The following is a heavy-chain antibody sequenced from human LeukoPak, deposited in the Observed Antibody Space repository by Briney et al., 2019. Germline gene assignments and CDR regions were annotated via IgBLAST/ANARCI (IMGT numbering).Heavy chain of an antibody. V-gene: IGHV3-23*01. J-gene: IGHJ4*02. CDR2: ISGNGHQT. CDR1: GFAFSRFA. D-gene: IGHD3-22*01. CDR3: AKDANYYDSSGFFIPFDY. Sequence: HLGGSLRLSCSASGFAFSRFAMTWVRHLPGKGLDWVSTISGNGHQTYYGDSVKGRFSVSRDNSKNILYLQMDSLRADDSALYYCAKDANYYDSSGFFIPFDYWGQGTLVTVSS.